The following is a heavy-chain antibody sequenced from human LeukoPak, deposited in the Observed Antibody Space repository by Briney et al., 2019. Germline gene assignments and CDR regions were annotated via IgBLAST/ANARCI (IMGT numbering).Heavy chain of an antibody. CDR3: ARCTAMVYGY. D-gene: IGHD5-18*01. J-gene: IGHJ4*02. V-gene: IGHV3-53*01. CDR1: GFTVSSNY. Sequence: GGSLRLSCAASGFTVSSNYMSWARQAPGKGLEWVSVIYSGGSTYYADSVKGRFTISRDNSKNTLYLQMNSLRAEDTAVYYCARCTAMVYGYWGQGTLVTVSS. CDR2: IYSGGST.